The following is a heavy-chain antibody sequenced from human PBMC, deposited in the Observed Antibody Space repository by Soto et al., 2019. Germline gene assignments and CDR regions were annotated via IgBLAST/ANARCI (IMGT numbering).Heavy chain of an antibody. CDR3: ASLAVHSSGWPLTQRDAFDI. J-gene: IGHJ3*02. Sequence: ASVKVSCKASGYTFTSYYMHWVRQAPGQGLEWMGIINPSGGSTSYAQKFQGRVTMTRDTSTSTVYMELSSLRSEDTAVYYCASLAVHSSGWPLTQRDAFDIWGQGTMVTVSS. V-gene: IGHV1-46*01. CDR1: GYTFTSYY. CDR2: INPSGGST. D-gene: IGHD6-19*01.